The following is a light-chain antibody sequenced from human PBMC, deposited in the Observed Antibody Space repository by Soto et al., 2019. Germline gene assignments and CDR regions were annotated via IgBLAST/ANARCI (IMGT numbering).Light chain of an antibody. Sequence: QSALTQPASVSGSPGQSITISCTGTSSDDGGYNYVSWYQQHPGKAPKLMIYEVSNRPSGVSNHFSGSKSGNTASLTISGLQAEDEADYYCSSYTSSSTLVFGGGTKLTVL. CDR2: EVS. CDR1: SSDDGGYNY. J-gene: IGLJ2*01. V-gene: IGLV2-14*01. CDR3: SSYTSSSTLV.